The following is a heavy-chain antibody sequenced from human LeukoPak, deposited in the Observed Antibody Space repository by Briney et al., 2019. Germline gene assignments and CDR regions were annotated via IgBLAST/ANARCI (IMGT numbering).Heavy chain of an antibody. V-gene: IGHV4-39*01. D-gene: IGHD3-22*01. CDR3: ARGFTLQYFDRSAFYFDY. Sequence: PSETLSLTCTVSGGSISSSSYYWGWIRQPPGKGLEWIGSIYYSGSTYYNPSLKSRVTISVDTSKNQFSLKLSSVTAADTAVYYCARGFTLQYFDRSAFYFDYWGQGTLVTVPS. CDR2: IYYSGST. CDR1: GGSISSSSYY. J-gene: IGHJ4*02.